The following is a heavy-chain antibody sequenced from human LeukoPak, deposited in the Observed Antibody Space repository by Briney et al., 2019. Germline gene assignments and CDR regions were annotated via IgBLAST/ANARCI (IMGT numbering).Heavy chain of an antibody. J-gene: IGHJ4*02. CDR1: GVMFSDFW. D-gene: IGHD3-10*01. CDR2: IRGDWHDT. CDR3: ASDRVLGSGSLDN. V-gene: IGHV3-74*01. Sequence: GGSLRLSCTASGVMFSDFWMHWVRHAPGKGLEWVSRIRGDWHDTTYADSVKGRFTISTENAQNTLYLQMNSLRVEDTAVYYCASDRVLGSGSLDNWGQGTLVTVSS.